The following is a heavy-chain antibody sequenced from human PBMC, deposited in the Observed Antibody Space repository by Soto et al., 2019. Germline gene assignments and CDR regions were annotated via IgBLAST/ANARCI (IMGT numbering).Heavy chain of an antibody. D-gene: IGHD5-12*01. V-gene: IGHV6-1*01. J-gene: IGHJ4*02. Sequence: QXLSLTCAISGDSVSSNSATWNWIRQSPSRGLEWLGRTYYRSKWYSDYAVSVQSRISINADTSKNQFSLQLNSVTPEDTAVYYCTRDRYSGFNSFDYWGQGTPVTVSS. CDR1: GDSVSSNSAT. CDR2: TYYRSKWYS. CDR3: TRDRYSGFNSFDY.